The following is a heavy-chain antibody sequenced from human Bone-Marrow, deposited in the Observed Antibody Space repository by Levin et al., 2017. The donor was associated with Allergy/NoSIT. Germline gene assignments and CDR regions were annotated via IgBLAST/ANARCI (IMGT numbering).Heavy chain of an antibody. CDR1: GFSFRCYD. CDR3: TRVSSGGPGRRFFDL. V-gene: IGHV3-13*01. CDR2: IDTAGDT. Sequence: GGSLRLSCAASGFSFRCYDIHWVRQATGKGLEWVSAIDTAGDTYYPGSVKGRFTISRENAKNSLYLHMNSLRAGDTAVYYCTRVSSGGPGRRFFDLWGRGTLVTVSS. J-gene: IGHJ2*01. D-gene: IGHD1-26*01.